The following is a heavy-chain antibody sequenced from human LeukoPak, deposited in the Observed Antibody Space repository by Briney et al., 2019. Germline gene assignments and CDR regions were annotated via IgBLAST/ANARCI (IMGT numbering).Heavy chain of an antibody. D-gene: IGHD1-1*01. J-gene: IGHJ2*01. V-gene: IGHV3-53*01. CDR2: LYSGGTT. CDR1: GFTVSTNY. Sequence: GGSLRLSCAASGFTVSTNYMSWVRQAPGKGLEWVSILYSGGTTHYADSVKDRFTISRDNSKNTLYLQMNSLRADDTAVYYCARNRELEFWYFDLWGRGTLVTVSS. CDR3: ARNRELEFWYFDL.